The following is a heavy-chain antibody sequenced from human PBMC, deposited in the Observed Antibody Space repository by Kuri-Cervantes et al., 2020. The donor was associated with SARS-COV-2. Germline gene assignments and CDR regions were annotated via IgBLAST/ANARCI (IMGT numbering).Heavy chain of an antibody. CDR3: ARGVAARPRQLLDY. CDR2: ISSSGSTI. J-gene: IGHJ4*02. D-gene: IGHD6-6*01. Sequence: GGSLRLSCAASGFTFSSYEMNWVRQAPGKGLEWVSYISSSGSTIYYADSAKGRFTISRDNAKNSLYLQMNSLRAEDTAVYYCARGVAARPRQLLDYWGQGTLVTVSS. CDR1: GFTFSSYE. V-gene: IGHV3-48*03.